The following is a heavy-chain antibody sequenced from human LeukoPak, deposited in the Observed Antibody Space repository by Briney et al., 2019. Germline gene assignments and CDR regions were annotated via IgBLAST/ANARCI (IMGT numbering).Heavy chain of an antibody. CDR3: ARYCRSGSCYSGRTFDP. CDR1: GDSINTHY. Sequence: SETLSLTCTVSGDSINTHYWSWIRQSPGKGLEWIGYFYTSGSTNFNPSLNGRVTISVDTSKNQFSLRLSSATAADTAVYYCARYCRSGSCYSGRTFDPWGQGTRVTVSS. V-gene: IGHV4-4*09. CDR2: FYTSGST. D-gene: IGHD2-15*01. J-gene: IGHJ5*02.